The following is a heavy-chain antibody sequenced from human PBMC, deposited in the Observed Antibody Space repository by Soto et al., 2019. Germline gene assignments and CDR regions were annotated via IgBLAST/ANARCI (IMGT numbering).Heavy chain of an antibody. J-gene: IGHJ4*02. V-gene: IGHV4-4*07. CDR3: ARGPYCSGGSCSSDY. D-gene: IGHD2-15*01. Sequence: SETLSLTCTVSGGSISSYYWSWIRQPAGKGLEWIGRIYTSGSTNYNPSLKSRVTMSVDTSENQFSLKLSSVTAADTAVYYCARGPYCSGGSCSSDYWGQGTLVTVSS. CDR2: IYTSGST. CDR1: GGSISSYY.